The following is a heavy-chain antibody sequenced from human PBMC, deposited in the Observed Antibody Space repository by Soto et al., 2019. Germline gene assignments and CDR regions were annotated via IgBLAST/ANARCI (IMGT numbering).Heavy chain of an antibody. CDR1: RFNFSAYG. Sequence: PXGSLRLSFAASRFNFSAYGMHWVRQAPGKGLEWVAGISYDGVNKFYSASMKGRLTVSRDNAKNTFYLQMNSLRPADTALYYCAKARYDSGWSGLDTWGQGALVTVS. J-gene: IGHJ5*02. CDR3: AKARYDSGWSGLDT. CDR2: ISYDGVNK. V-gene: IGHV3-30*18. D-gene: IGHD6-19*01.